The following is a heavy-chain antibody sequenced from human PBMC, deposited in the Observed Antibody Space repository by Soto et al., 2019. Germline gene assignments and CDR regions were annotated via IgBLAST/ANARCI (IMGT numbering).Heavy chain of an antibody. D-gene: IGHD2-15*01. V-gene: IGHV3-7*05. CDR2: INHDGSEK. CDR3: ASKYSEVGSGGSCLYFDF. J-gene: IGHJ4*02. Sequence: SKTQGKGLEWVANINHDGSEKHYVDSVKGRFTISRDNAKKSLYLQMNSLRAEDAAVYYCASKYSEVGSGGSCLYFDFWGKGTRVTVFS.